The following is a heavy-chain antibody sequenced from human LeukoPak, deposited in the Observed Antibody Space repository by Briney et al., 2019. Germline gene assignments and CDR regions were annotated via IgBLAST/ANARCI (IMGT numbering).Heavy chain of an antibody. V-gene: IGHV4-59*08. CDR3: ARGPEDYFDY. Sequence: SETLSLTRTVSGDSISTYYWSWIRQPPGKGLEWIGYIYYSETTNYNPSLKSRVTISVDTSKNEASLKLSSVTAADTAVYYCARGPEDYFDYWGQGTLVTVSS. J-gene: IGHJ4*02. CDR2: IYYSETT. CDR1: GDSISTYY.